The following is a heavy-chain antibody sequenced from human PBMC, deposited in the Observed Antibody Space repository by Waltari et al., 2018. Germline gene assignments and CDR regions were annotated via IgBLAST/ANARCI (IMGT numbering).Heavy chain of an antibody. CDR2: IRIKAYGETT. CDR1: NFDFGEYG. CDR3: TRVLRYFDWSTKDY. D-gene: IGHD3-9*01. J-gene: IGHJ4*02. Sequence: EVLLVASGGGMVQPGRSLTLSCAAYNFDFGEYGLSWVRQAPGKGREWVGLIRIKAYGETTEYAASVKGRFIISRDDSRSIAYLQMNSLKTEDTAVYYCTRVLRYFDWSTKDYWGQGTLVTVSS. V-gene: IGHV3-49*04.